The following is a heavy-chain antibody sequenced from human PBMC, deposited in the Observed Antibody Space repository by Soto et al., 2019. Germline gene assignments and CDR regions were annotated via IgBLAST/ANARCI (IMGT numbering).Heavy chain of an antibody. CDR1: GGSISSGGYS. J-gene: IGHJ4*02. CDR2: FYLSGST. CDR3: ARRYGSSLDY. V-gene: IGHV4-30-2*01. D-gene: IGHD3-10*01. Sequence: PSETLSLTCAVSGGSISSGGYSWSWIRQPPGKGLEWIGYFYLSGSTYYNPSLKIRVTISVDTSKNHFSLKLSSVTAADTAVYYCARRYGSSLDYWGQGTLVTVSS.